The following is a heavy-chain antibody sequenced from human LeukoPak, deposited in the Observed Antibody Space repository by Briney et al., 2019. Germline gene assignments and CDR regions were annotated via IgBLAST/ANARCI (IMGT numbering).Heavy chain of an antibody. CDR2: ISSNGGST. CDR3: ARALRASAASDY. Sequence: GGSLRLSCAASGFTFSSYAMHWVRQAPGKGLEYVSAISSNGGSTYCANSVKGRFTISRDNSKNTLYLQMGSLRAEDMAVYYCARALRASAASDYWGQGTLVTVSS. CDR1: GFTFSSYA. J-gene: IGHJ4*02. V-gene: IGHV3-64*01. D-gene: IGHD6-6*01.